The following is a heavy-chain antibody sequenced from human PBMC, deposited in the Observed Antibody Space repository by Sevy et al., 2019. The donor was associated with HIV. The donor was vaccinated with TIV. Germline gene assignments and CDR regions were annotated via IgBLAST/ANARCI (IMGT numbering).Heavy chain of an antibody. V-gene: IGHV5-51*01. D-gene: IGHD3-22*01. CDR3: ATSRSGYFDSGGYYIY. CDR2: IYPDDSET. Sequence: GESLKISCEGSGYSFTSHWIGWVRHMPGKGLEWMGIIYPDDSETRYSPSFQGQVTFSADKSISTAYLQWSSLKASETAMYYCATSRSGYFDSGGYYIYWGQGTMVTVSS. J-gene: IGHJ4*02. CDR1: GYSFTSHW.